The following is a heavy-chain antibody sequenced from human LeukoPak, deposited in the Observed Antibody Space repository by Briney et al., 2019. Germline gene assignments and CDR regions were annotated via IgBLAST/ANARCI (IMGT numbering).Heavy chain of an antibody. CDR3: ARDSGGAVAGTKTTYYYYGMDV. CDR2: ISGSGGST. V-gene: IGHV3-23*01. CDR1: GFTFSSYA. D-gene: IGHD6-19*01. J-gene: IGHJ6*02. Sequence: PGGSLRLSCAASGFTFSSYAMSWVRQAPGKGLEWVSAISGSGGSTYYADSVKGRFTISRDNSKNTLYLQMNSLRAEDTAVYYCARDSGGAVAGTKTTYYYYGMDVWGQGTTVTVSS.